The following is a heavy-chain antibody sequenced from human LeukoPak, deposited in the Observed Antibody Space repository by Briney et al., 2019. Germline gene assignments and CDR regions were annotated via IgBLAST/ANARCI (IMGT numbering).Heavy chain of an antibody. CDR3: ARAVYYSNFLGY. D-gene: IGHD4-11*01. V-gene: IGHV3-74*01. CDR1: GFTFSSYW. J-gene: IGHJ4*01. Sequence: PGGSLRLSCAASGFTFSSYWMHWVRQAPGKGLVWVSRINSDGSSTNYADSVKGRFTISRDIAKNTLYLQMNSLRAEDRAMYYCARAVYYSNFLGYWGQGTLVTVSS. CDR2: INSDGSST.